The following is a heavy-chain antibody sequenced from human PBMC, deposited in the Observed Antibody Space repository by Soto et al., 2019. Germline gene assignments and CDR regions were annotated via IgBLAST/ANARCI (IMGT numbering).Heavy chain of an antibody. V-gene: IGHV3-7*01. CDR1: GFTFSSYW. J-gene: IGHJ6*02. CDR2: IKQDGSEK. D-gene: IGHD2-15*01. Sequence: EVQLVESGGGLVQPGGSLRLSCAASGFTFSSYWMSWVRQAPGKGLEWVANIKQDGSEKYYVDSVKGRFTISRDNAKKSLYLQMNRLRAEDTDVYYCARDRTTPYYYYGMDVWGQGTTVTVSS. CDR3: ARDRTTPYYYYGMDV.